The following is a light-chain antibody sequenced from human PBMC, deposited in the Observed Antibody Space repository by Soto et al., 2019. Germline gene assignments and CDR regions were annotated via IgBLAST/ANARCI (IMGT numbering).Light chain of an antibody. J-gene: IGKJ2*01. CDR1: QSISSY. CDR2: ATS. Sequence: DIQMTQSPSSLSASVGDRVTITCRASQSISSYLNWYQQKPGKAPKLLLYATSSLQSGVPSRCSGSGSGTDFTLTISSLQPEDFAIYYCPQSYRTPPYTFGQGTKLEIK. CDR3: PQSYRTPPYT. V-gene: IGKV1-39*01.